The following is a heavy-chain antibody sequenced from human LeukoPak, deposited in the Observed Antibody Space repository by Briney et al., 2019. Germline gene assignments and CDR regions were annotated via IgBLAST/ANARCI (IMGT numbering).Heavy chain of an antibody. V-gene: IGHV4-34*01. CDR3: ARGRGVVVPAAIYYYYMDV. CDR2: INHSGST. CDR1: GGSFSGYY. J-gene: IGHJ6*03. D-gene: IGHD2-2*01. Sequence: SETLSLTCAVYGGSFSGYYWSWIRQPPGKGLEWIGEINHSGSTNYNPSLKSRVTISVDTSKNQYSLKLSSVTAADTAVYYCARGRGVVVPAAIYYYYMDVWGKGTTVTVSS.